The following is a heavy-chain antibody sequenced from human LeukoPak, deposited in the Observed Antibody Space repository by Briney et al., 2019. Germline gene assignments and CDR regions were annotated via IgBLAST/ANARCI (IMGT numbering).Heavy chain of an antibody. CDR1: EFTFRSYE. CDR2: ISNSDTTI. J-gene: IGHJ3*01. D-gene: IGHD5-18*01. V-gene: IGHV3-48*03. Sequence: GGSLRLSCAASEFTFRSYEMHWVRQAPGKGLEWISYISNSDTTIDYADSVKGRFTISRDNAKNSLYLQMNSLRVEDTAVYYCARVASLVGGYSYGYGAFDVWGQGTMVTVS. CDR3: ARVASLVGGYSYGYGAFDV.